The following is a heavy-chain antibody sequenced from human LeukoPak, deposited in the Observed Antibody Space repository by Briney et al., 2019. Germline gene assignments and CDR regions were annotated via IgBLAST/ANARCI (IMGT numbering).Heavy chain of an antibody. CDR2: ISGSGGST. J-gene: IGHJ4*02. D-gene: IGHD1-26*01. Sequence: GGSLRLSCAASGVTFSDYAMSWVRQAPGKGLEWVSSISGSGGSTYYVDSVKGRFTISRDNSKDSLHLQMNSLRAEDTAVYYCAKSGSSGSYPRYWRQATMVSDSS. V-gene: IGHV3-23*01. CDR3: AKSGSSGSYPRY. CDR1: GVTFSDYA.